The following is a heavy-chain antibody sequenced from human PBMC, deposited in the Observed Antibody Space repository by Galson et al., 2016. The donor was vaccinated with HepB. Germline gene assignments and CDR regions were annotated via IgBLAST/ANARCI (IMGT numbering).Heavy chain of an antibody. CDR2: ISGSSGST. V-gene: IGHV3-23*01. J-gene: IGHJ4*02. CDR3: ATTRLLDN. CDR1: GFTFSSYA. Sequence: SLRLSCAASGFTFSSYAMSWVRQAPGKGLEWVSGISGSSGSTYYADSVKGRFTISRDNAKSSLYLQMSGLRPNDTACYYCATTRLLDNWGQGILVTVSS.